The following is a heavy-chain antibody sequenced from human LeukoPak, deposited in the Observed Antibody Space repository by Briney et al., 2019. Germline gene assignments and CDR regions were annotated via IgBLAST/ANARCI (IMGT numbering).Heavy chain of an antibody. CDR3: ARGASNWGLRWYYFDY. J-gene: IGHJ4*02. CDR2: IYHSGST. D-gene: IGHD7-27*01. Sequence: PSETLSLTCAVSGYSISSGYYWGWLRQPPGKGLEWIGSIYHSGSTYYNPSLKSRVTISVDTSKNQFSLKLSSVTAADTAVYYCARGASNWGLRWYYFDYWGQGTLVTVSS. CDR1: GYSISSGYY. V-gene: IGHV4-38-2*01.